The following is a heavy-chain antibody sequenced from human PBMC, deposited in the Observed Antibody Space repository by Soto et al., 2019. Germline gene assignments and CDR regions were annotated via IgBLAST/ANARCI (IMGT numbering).Heavy chain of an antibody. Sequence: ASVKVSCKASGYTFTSFGISWVRQAPGQGLEWMGWISAYNGNTNYAQKLQGRVTMTTDTSTSTAYMELRSLRSDDTAVYYCARDPYYDFWSGYPPTLYYYGMDVWGQGTTVTVSS. CDR2: ISAYNGNT. D-gene: IGHD3-3*01. CDR3: ARDPYYDFWSGYPPTLYYYGMDV. V-gene: IGHV1-18*04. J-gene: IGHJ6*02. CDR1: GYTFTSFG.